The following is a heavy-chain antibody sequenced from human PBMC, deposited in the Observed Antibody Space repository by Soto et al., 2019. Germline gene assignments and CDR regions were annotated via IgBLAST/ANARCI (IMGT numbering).Heavy chain of an antibody. CDR3: ARGGKERFRGPGMDV. V-gene: IGHV1-69*01. CDR1: GGRFSTYA. Sequence: QVQLVQSGAEVRKPGSSVRVSCKASGGRFSTYAFNWVRQAPGQGLEWLGGIITFFGAAMYAQKFQGRVTITADDLTTTAYRELSGLRSEDTAVYYCARGGKERFRGPGMDVWGQGTTVTVSS. D-gene: IGHD1-1*01. CDR2: IITFFGAA. J-gene: IGHJ6*02.